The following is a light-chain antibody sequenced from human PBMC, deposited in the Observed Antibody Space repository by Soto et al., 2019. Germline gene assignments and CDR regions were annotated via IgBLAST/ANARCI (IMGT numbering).Light chain of an antibody. Sequence: QSVLTQPPSASGSPGQSVTISCTGTSSDVGGYKYVSWYQPHPGKAPKLMIYEVSKRPSGVPDRFSGSKSGNTASLTVSGLQAEDEADYYCSSYAGSNTDYVFGTGTKVTVL. CDR2: EVS. V-gene: IGLV2-8*01. CDR3: SSYAGSNTDYV. CDR1: SSDVGGYKY. J-gene: IGLJ1*01.